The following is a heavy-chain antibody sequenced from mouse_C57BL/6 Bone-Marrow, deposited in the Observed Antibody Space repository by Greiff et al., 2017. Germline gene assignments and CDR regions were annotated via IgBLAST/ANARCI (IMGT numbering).Heavy chain of an antibody. CDR3: ASYYYGSSYLY. CDR1: GYTFTSYW. J-gene: IGHJ2*01. Sequence: QVQLQQPGAELVKPGASVKLSCKASGYTFTSYWMHWVKQRPGQGLEWIGMIHPNSGSTNYNEKFKSKATLTVDKSSSTAYMQLSSLTSEDSAVYYCASYYYGSSYLYWGKGATLTVSS. D-gene: IGHD1-1*01. V-gene: IGHV1-64*01. CDR2: IHPNSGST.